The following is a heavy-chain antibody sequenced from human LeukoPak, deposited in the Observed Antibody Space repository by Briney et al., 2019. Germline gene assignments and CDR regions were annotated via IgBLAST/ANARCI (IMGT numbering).Heavy chain of an antibody. CDR2: IIPILGIA. Sequence: SVKVSCKACGGTFSSYAISLVRQAPGQGLEWMGRIIPILGIANYAQKFQGRVTITADKSTSTAYMELSSLRSEDTAVYYCARSIVVVTAFDYWGQGTLVTVSS. CDR3: ARSIVVVTAFDY. D-gene: IGHD2-21*02. J-gene: IGHJ4*02. CDR1: GGTFSSYA. V-gene: IGHV1-69*04.